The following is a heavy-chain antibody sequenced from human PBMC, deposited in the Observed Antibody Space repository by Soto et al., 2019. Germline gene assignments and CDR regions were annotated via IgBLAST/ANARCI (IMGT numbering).Heavy chain of an antibody. CDR3: ASTKDETLYFDY. V-gene: IGHV4-39*01. Sequence: SDTLSLTCTFFGYSISITSYYWGWVRQPPVKGLEWIGSIHYSGSTHYNPSLQSRVNISGDASKKQFSLKLRSVTAEDTDVYYCASTKDETLYFDYWGQGTLVTVSS. CDR1: GYSISITSYY. CDR2: IHYSGST. J-gene: IGHJ4*02. D-gene: IGHD2-15*01.